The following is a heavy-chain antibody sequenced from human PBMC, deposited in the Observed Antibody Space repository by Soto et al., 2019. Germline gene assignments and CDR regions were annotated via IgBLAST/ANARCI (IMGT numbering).Heavy chain of an antibody. V-gene: IGHV4-39*01. CDR2: IYYSGST. Sequence: QLQLQESGPGLVKPSETLSLTCTVSGGSISSSSYYWGWIRQPPGKGLEWIGSIYYSGSTYYNPXLKRRVTISVXMSVNXXSLKLSSVTAADTAVYYCARRVISMTTVVNQALDIWGQGTMVTVSS. CDR1: GGSISSSSYY. D-gene: IGHD4-17*01. CDR3: ARRVISMTTVVNQALDI. J-gene: IGHJ3*02.